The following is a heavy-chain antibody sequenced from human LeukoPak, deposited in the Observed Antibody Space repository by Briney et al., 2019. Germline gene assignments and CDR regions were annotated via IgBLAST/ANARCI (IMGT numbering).Heavy chain of an antibody. CDR3: AKAGRPLGIMVTGIHYYYYGMDV. Sequence: PGGSLRLSCAASGFTFTTYWMSWVRQAPGKGLEWVSAISGSGGSTYYADSVKGRFTISRDNSKNTLYLQMNSLRAEDTAVYYCAKAGRPLGIMVTGIHYYYYGMDVWGQGTTVTVSS. J-gene: IGHJ6*02. CDR2: ISGSGGST. CDR1: GFTFTTYW. V-gene: IGHV3-23*01. D-gene: IGHD3-16*01.